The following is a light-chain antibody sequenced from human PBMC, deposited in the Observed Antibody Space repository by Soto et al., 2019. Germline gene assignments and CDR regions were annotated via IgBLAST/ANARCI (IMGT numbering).Light chain of an antibody. CDR3: QQRNKWPPVT. CDR2: DAS. Sequence: ESVLTQSPATLSLSPGERATLSCRASPSVSNSLAWYQHKPGQAPRLLIYDASNRATGVPTRFSGSGSGTDFTLTISSLEPEDFAVNYCQQRNKWPPVTFGGGTRVEIK. V-gene: IGKV3-11*01. J-gene: IGKJ4*01. CDR1: PSVSNS.